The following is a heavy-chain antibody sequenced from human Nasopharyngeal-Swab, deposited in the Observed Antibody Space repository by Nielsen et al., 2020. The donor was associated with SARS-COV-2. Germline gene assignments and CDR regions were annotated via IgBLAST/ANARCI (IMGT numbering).Heavy chain of an antibody. CDR2: ISGSGGNE. Sequence: VRQAPGKGLEWVSSISGSGGNEYYAESVKGRFTISRDNSKNTLYLQMNSLRAEDTAIYYCANDRDDYGDYWGSETFHFDHWGQGTLVTVSS. J-gene: IGHJ4*02. D-gene: IGHD4-17*01. V-gene: IGHV3-23*01. CDR3: ANDRDDYGDYWGSETFHFDH.